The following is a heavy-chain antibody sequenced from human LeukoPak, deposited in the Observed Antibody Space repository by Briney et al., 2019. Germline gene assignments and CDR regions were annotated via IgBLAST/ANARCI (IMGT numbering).Heavy chain of an antibody. Sequence: SETLSLTCAVYGGSFSGYYWSWIRQPPGKGLEWIGEINHSGSTNYNPSLKSRVTISVDTSKNQFSLKLGSVTAADTAVYYCARGRDTAMVYYYYYYMDVWGKGTTVTVSS. CDR2: INHSGST. V-gene: IGHV4-34*01. CDR1: GGSFSGYY. CDR3: ARGRDTAMVYYYYYYMDV. D-gene: IGHD5-18*01. J-gene: IGHJ6*03.